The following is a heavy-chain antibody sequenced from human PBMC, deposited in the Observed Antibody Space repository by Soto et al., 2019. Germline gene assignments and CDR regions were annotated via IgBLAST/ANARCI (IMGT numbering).Heavy chain of an antibody. J-gene: IGHJ1*01. CDR2: IRSKANDYAT. Sequence: EVQLVQSGGGLVQPGGSLKLSCGASGFTFSGSTGHWVRQVSGEVLQWVGRIRSKANDYATTYIASGKGRYTISTDDSRNTTYLEMSDLKTEDTAVYYCTGGYCTGGTCYSGYFQHGGQGALVTFFS. D-gene: IGHD2-15*01. CDR1: GFTFSGST. V-gene: IGHV3-73*02. CDR3: TGGYCTGGTCYSGYFQH.